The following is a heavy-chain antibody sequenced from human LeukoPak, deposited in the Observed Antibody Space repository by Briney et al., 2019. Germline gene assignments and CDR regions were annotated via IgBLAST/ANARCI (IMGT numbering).Heavy chain of an antibody. D-gene: IGHD2-15*01. V-gene: IGHV4-30-2*01. Sequence: SQTLSLTCTVSGGSISSGGYYWSWIRQPPGKGLEWIGYVYHSGSTYYNPSLKSRVTISVDTSKNQFSLKLSSVTAADTAVYYCARDPNCSGGSCPIDYWGQGTLVTVSS. CDR1: GGSISSGGYY. CDR3: ARDPNCSGGSCPIDY. CDR2: VYHSGST. J-gene: IGHJ4*02.